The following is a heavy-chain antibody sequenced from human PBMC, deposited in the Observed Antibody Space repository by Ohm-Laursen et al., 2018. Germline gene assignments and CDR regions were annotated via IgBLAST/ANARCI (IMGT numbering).Heavy chain of an antibody. J-gene: IGHJ6*02. CDR2: ISGSGDTT. CDR3: AKAVSSGWYRAWTYYYGMDV. Sequence: SLRLSCAASGFTFTNYAMAWVRQAPGKGLEWVSSISGSGDTTHYADSVEGRFTISRDNSKNTLYLQMNSLRAEDTAVYYCAKAVSSGWYRAWTYYYGMDVWGQGTTVTVSS. CDR1: GFTFTNYA. V-gene: IGHV3-23*01. D-gene: IGHD6-19*01.